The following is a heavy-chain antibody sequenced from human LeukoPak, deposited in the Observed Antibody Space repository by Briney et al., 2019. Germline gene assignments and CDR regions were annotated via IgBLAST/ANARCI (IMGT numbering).Heavy chain of an antibody. D-gene: IGHD6-19*01. V-gene: IGHV4-39*01. CDR1: GGSISSSSYY. CDR2: IYYSGST. CDR3: ARLVAGTPKGNFDY. J-gene: IGHJ4*02. Sequence: SETLSLTRTVSGGSISSSSYYWGWIRQPPRKGLEWIGSIYYSGSTYYNPSLKSRVTISVDTSKNQFSLKLSSVTAADTAVYYCARLVAGTPKGNFDYWGQGTLVTVSS.